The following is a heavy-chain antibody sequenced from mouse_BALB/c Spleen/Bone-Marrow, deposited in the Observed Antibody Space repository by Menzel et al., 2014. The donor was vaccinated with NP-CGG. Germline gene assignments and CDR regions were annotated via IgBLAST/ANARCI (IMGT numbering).Heavy chain of an antibody. D-gene: IGHD2-14*01. CDR3: ARSGKVRNAMDY. CDR1: GYTFTDCA. CDR2: ISNYYGDA. J-gene: IGHJ4*01. V-gene: IGHV1S137*01. Sequence: VKLQESGAELVRPGVSVKISCKGSGYTFTDCAMHWVKQSHAKSLEWIGLISNYYGDASYNQKFKGKATMTVDKSSGTAYMELARLTSEDSAIYYCARSGKVRNAMDYWGQGTSVTVS.